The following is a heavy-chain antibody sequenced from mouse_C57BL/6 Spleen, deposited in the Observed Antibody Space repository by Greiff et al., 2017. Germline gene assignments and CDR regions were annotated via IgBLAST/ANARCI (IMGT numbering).Heavy chain of an antibody. J-gene: IGHJ3*01. CDR2: INPNNGGT. Sequence: EVQLQQSGPELVKPGASVKISCKASGYTFTDYYMNWVKQSHGKSLEWIGDINPNNGGTSYNQKFKGKATLTVDKSSSIAYMELRSLTSEDSAVYYCARDGTAQAPFAYWGQGTLVTVSA. D-gene: IGHD3-2*02. CDR1: GYTFTDYY. V-gene: IGHV1-26*01. CDR3: ARDGTAQAPFAY.